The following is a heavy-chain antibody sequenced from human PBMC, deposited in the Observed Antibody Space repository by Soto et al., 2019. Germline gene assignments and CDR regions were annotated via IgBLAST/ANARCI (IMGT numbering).Heavy chain of an antibody. V-gene: IGHV3-33*01. D-gene: IGHD6-13*01. J-gene: IGHJ4*02. Sequence: GGSLRPSCAASGFTFSRYAMHWVRQAPGKGLDWVAVIWFDETNKYYVDSVRGRFTISRDNSKNTLYLQMNSLRGEDTAVYYCARDRSRGIAAAGPDYWGQGTLVTVSS. CDR2: IWFDETNK. CDR3: ARDRSRGIAAAGPDY. CDR1: GFTFSRYA.